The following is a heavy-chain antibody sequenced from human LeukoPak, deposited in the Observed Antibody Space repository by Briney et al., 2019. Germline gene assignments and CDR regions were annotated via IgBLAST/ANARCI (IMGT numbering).Heavy chain of an antibody. D-gene: IGHD5-18*01. CDR3: ARASNTYTAMVRRYYFDY. J-gene: IGHJ4*02. CDR1: GDSISSSSYY. Sequence: SETLSLTCAVSGDSISSSSYYWGWIRQPPGKGLEWIGSIYYSGSTYYNPSLKSRVTISVDTSKNQFSLKLSSVTAADTAVYYCARASNTYTAMVRRYYFDYWGQGTLVTVSS. CDR2: IYYSGST. V-gene: IGHV4-39*07.